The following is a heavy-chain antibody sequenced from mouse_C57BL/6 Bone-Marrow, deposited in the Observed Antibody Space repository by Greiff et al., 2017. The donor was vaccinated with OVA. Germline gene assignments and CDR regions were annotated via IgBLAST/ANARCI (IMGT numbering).Heavy chain of an antibody. J-gene: IGHJ2*01. CDR1: GYTFTNYW. Sequence: VHLVESGAELVRPGTSVKMSCKASGYTFTNYWIGWAKQRPGHGLEWIGDIYPGGGYTNYNEKFKGKATLTADKSSSTAYMQFSSLTSEDSAIYYCARGIYYYFDYWGQGTTLTVSS. CDR3: ARGIYYYFDY. CDR2: IYPGGGYT. D-gene: IGHD1-1*01. V-gene: IGHV1-63*01.